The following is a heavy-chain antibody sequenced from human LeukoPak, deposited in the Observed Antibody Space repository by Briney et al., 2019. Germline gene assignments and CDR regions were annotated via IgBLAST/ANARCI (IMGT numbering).Heavy chain of an antibody. CDR1: GGSFSGYY. Sequence: SETLSLTCAVYGGSFSGYYWSWIRQPPGTGLEWIGEINHSGSTNYNPSLKSRVTISVDTSKNQFSLKLSSVTAADTAVYYCARRYDFWSGNNWFDPWGQGTLVTVSS. CDR3: ARRYDFWSGNNWFDP. J-gene: IGHJ5*02. CDR2: INHSGST. V-gene: IGHV4-34*01. D-gene: IGHD3-3*01.